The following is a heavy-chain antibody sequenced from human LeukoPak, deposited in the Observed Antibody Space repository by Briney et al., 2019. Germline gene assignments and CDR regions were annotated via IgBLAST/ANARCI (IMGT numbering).Heavy chain of an antibody. D-gene: IGHD4-17*01. CDR3: ARIYGDYAGYYFDY. Sequence: PSQTLSLTCTVSGGSISSGSYYWSWIRQPAGKGLEWIGRIYTSGSTNYNPSRKSRVTISVDTSKNQFSLKLSSVTAADTAVYYCARIYGDYAGYYFDYWGQGTLVTVSS. V-gene: IGHV4-61*02. J-gene: IGHJ4*02. CDR2: IYTSGST. CDR1: GGSISSGSYY.